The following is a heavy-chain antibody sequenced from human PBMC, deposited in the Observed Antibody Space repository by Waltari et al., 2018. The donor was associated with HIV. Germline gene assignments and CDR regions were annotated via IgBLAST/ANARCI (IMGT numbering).Heavy chain of an antibody. V-gene: IGHV3-7*01. D-gene: IGHD3-22*01. Sequence: QLVESGGGLVQSGGSLRLSCAASGFTFRSYWMNWVRQAPGKGLEWVANRKQDGSEKYYADSVKGRFISSRDNAKNSLYLQMNSLRAEDTAVYYCARELRNYYDSSGYYLKDYYYYGMDVWGQGTTVTVSS. CDR3: ARELRNYYDSSGYYLKDYYYYGMDV. J-gene: IGHJ6*02. CDR2: RKQDGSEK. CDR1: GFTFRSYW.